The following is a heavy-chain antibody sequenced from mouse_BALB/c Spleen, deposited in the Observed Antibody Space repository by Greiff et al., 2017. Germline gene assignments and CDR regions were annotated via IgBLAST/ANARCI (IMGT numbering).Heavy chain of an antibody. CDR1: GFTFSSYG. J-gene: IGHJ3*01. V-gene: IGHV5-6-3*01. Sequence: EVMLVESGGGLVQPGGSLKLSCAASGFTFSSYGMSWVRQTPDKRLELVATINSNGGSTYYPDSVKGRFTISRDNAKNTLYLQMSSLKSEDTAMYYCARSNAYWGQGTLVTVSA. CDR3: ARSNAY. CDR2: INSNGGST.